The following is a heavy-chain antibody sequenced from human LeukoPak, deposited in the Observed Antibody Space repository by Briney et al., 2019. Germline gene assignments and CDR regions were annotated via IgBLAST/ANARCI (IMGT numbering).Heavy chain of an antibody. D-gene: IGHD3-10*01. J-gene: IGHJ4*02. Sequence: PSETLSLTCSVSGYSISSGYYWDWIRQPPGKGLEWIASIYHSGKSYYNPSLESRVTISVDTSKNQISLKLRSVTAADTAVYYCAREAPISDSVNYYKSLGYWGQGTLVTVSS. CDR3: AREAPISDSVNYYKSLGY. CDR1: GYSISSGYY. CDR2: IYHSGKS. V-gene: IGHV4-38-2*02.